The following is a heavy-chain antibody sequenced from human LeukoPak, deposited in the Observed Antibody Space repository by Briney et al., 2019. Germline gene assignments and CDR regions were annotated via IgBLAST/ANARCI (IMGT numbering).Heavy chain of an antibody. J-gene: IGHJ4*02. Sequence: TSETLSLTCTVSGGSISSYYWSWIRQPPGKGLEWIGYIYYSGSTYYNPSLKSRVTISVDTSKNQFSLKLSSVTAADTAVYYCARGPLRWYPPADFGYWGQGTLVTVSS. CDR3: ARGPLRWYPPADFGY. D-gene: IGHD4-23*01. V-gene: IGHV4-59*12. CDR2: IYYSGST. CDR1: GGSISSYY.